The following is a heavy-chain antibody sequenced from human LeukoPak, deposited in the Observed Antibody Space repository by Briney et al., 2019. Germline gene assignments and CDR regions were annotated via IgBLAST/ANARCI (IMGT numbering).Heavy chain of an antibody. CDR1: GYTFTSYY. V-gene: IGHV1-46*01. D-gene: IGHD2-21*02. J-gene: IGHJ6*02. Sequence: ASVKVSCKASGYTFTSYYMHWVRQAPGQGLEWMGIINPSGGSTSYAQKFQGRVTMTRDTSTSTVYMELSSLRSEDTAVYYCARESRVTRHYYGMDVWGQGTTVTVSS. CDR2: INPSGGST. CDR3: ARESRVTRHYYGMDV.